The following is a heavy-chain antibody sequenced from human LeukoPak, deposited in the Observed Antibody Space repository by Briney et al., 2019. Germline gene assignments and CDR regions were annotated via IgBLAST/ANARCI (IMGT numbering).Heavy chain of an antibody. J-gene: IGHJ4*02. V-gene: IGHV3-48*03. D-gene: IGHD3-3*01. CDR2: ISSSGSTI. CDR3: ARGRILEWFAEYYFDY. CDR1: GFTFSSYE. Sequence: SGGSLRLSCAASGFTFSSYEMNWVRQAPGKVLEWVSYISSSGSTIYYADSVKGRFTISRDNAKNSLYLQMNSLRAEDTAVYYCARGRILEWFAEYYFDYWGQGTLVTVSS.